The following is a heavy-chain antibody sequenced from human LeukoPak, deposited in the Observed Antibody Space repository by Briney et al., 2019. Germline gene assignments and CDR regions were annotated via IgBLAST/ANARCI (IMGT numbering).Heavy chain of an antibody. Sequence: PGGSLRLSCAASGFIFSSYGMHWVRQAPGKGLEWVAFIRYDGSKKYYADSVKGRFTISRDNSKNTLYLQMNSLRAEDTAVYYSSPAIIGYWGQGTLVTVSS. D-gene: IGHD2-21*02. V-gene: IGHV3-30*02. CDR1: GFIFSSYG. CDR2: IRYDGSKK. J-gene: IGHJ4*02. CDR3: SPAIIGY.